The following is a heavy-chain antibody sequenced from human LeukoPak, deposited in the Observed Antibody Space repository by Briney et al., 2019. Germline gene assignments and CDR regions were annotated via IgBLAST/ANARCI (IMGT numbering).Heavy chain of an antibody. CDR1: GFTFSSYG. CDR3: ARGARKGDDYGGFFDY. D-gene: IGHD4-23*01. Sequence: PGGSLRLSCAASGFTFSSYGMHWVRQAPGKGLEWVAVISYDGSNKRYADSVKGRFTISRDNSKNTVNLQMNSLRAEDTAVYYCARGARKGDDYGGFFDYWGQGTLVTVSS. CDR2: ISYDGSNK. V-gene: IGHV3-30*03. J-gene: IGHJ4*02.